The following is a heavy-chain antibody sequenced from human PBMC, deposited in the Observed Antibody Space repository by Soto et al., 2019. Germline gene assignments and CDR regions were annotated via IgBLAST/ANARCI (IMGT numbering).Heavy chain of an antibody. CDR3: ARGLSSGWFDY. CDR1: GFTFSNYS. V-gene: IGHV3-21*01. Sequence: VQLVESGGGVVQPGRSLRLSCAVSGFTFSNYSMNWVRQAPGKGLEWVSSISSTSKYIYYADSVKGRFTISRDNAKKSLYLQMNSLRAEDTAVYYCARGLSSGWFDYWGQGTLVTVSA. CDR2: ISSTSKYI. D-gene: IGHD6-19*01. J-gene: IGHJ5*01.